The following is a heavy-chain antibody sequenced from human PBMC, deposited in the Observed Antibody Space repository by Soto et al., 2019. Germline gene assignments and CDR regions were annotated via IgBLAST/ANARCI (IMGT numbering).Heavy chain of an antibody. D-gene: IGHD6-13*01. Sequence: QVQLVQSGAEVKKPGSSVKVSCKASGGTFSSYAISWVRQAPGQGLEWMGGIIPIFGTANYAQKFQGRVTITADESTSTAYVELSSLRSEDTAVYYCARGAAAGTSYYYYGMDVWGQGTTVTVSS. CDR1: GGTFSSYA. J-gene: IGHJ6*02. V-gene: IGHV1-69*01. CDR2: IIPIFGTA. CDR3: ARGAAAGTSYYYYGMDV.